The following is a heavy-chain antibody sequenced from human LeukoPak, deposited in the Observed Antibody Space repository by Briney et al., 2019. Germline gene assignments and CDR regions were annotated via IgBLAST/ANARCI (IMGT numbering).Heavy chain of an antibody. V-gene: IGHV1-69*13. D-gene: IGHD6-13*01. CDR3: ASCIAAAYNWFDP. J-gene: IGHJ5*02. CDR1: GGTFSSYA. CDR2: IIPIFGTA. Sequence: SVEVSCKASGGTFSSYAISWVRQAPGQGLEWMGGIIPIFGTANYAQKFQGRVTITADESTGTAYMELSSLRSEDTAVYYCASCIAAAYNWFDPWGQGTLVTVSS.